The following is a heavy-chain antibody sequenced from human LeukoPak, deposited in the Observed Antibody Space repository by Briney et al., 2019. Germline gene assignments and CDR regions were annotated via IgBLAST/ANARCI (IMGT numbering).Heavy chain of an antibody. J-gene: IGHJ3*02. D-gene: IGHD3/OR15-3a*01. CDR1: GFPFSSYG. CDR2: ISNDGNNK. V-gene: IGHV3-30*03. CDR3: ARGDWGAFDI. Sequence: GMSLRLSCAASGFPFSSYGMHWVRQAPGKGLEWVAAISNDGNNKFYADSVKGRFTISRDNAKNTVYLQMNSLRAEDTAVYYCARGDWGAFDIWGQGTMVTVSP.